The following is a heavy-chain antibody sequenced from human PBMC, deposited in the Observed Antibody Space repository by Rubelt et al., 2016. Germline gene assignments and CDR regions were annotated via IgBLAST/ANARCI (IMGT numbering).Heavy chain of an antibody. V-gene: IGHV3-66*01. CDR2: IYSGGST. CDR1: GFTVSSNY. CDR3: ARNWGFDY. D-gene: IGHD7-27*01. J-gene: IGHJ4*02. Sequence: EVQLVESGGGLVQPGGSLRLSCAASGFTVSSNYMSWVRQAPGKGLEWVSVIYSGGSTYYAASVKGRFTISKGNSKNTLYLQMNSLRAEDTAVYYCARNWGFDYWGQGTLVTVSS.